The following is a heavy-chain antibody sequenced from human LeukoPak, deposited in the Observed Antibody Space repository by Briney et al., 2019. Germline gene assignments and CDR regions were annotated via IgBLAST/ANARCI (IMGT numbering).Heavy chain of an antibody. CDR3: ARLPRGYSGYDSALDY. CDR1: GGSISSYY. J-gene: IGHJ4*02. V-gene: IGHV4-59*08. CDR2: IYYSGST. D-gene: IGHD5-12*01. Sequence: SETLSLTCTVSGGSISSYYWSWIRQPPGKGLEWIGYIYYSGSTNFNPSRKSRVTISVDTSTNQFSLKLSSVTAADTAVYYCARLPRGYSGYDSALDYWGQGTLVTVSS.